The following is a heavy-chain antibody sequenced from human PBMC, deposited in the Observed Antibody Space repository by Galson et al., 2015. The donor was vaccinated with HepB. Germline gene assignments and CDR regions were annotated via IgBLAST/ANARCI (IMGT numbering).Heavy chain of an antibody. CDR3: AKDRGVWFGELFNFDY. CDR1: GFTFSSYA. CDR2: ISGSGGST. V-gene: IGHV3-23*01. Sequence: SLRLSCAASGFTFSSYAMSWVRQAPGKGLEWVSAISGSGGSTYYADSVKGRFTISRDNSKNTLYLQMNSLRAEDTAVYYCAKDRGVWFGELFNFDYWGQGTLVTVSS. J-gene: IGHJ4*02. D-gene: IGHD3-10*01.